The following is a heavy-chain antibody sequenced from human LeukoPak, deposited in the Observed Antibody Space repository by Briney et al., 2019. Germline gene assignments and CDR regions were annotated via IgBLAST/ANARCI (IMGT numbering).Heavy chain of an antibody. CDR2: LNEDASEK. D-gene: IGHD1-26*01. V-gene: IGHV3-7*01. CDR3: AKDYYSGSYRYFDY. Sequence: GGSLRLSCAASGFTFRSYWMSWVRQAPGRGLEWVANLNEDASEKNYADSVKGRFTISRDNSKNTLYLQMNSLRAEDTAVYYCAKDYYSGSYRYFDYWGQGTLVTVSS. J-gene: IGHJ4*02. CDR1: GFTFRSYW.